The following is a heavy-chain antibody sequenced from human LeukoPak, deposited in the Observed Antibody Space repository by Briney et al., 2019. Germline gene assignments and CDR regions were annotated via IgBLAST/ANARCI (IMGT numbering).Heavy chain of an antibody. J-gene: IGHJ4*02. V-gene: IGHV3-30*02. Sequence: GGSLRLSCAGSGFSFSSYGMHWVRQAPGKGLEWMAFIRSDGSNKYYADSVKGRFTISRDNSKNTLYLQMNSLRAEDTAVYYCARLPTATIDIDYWGQGTLVTVSS. D-gene: IGHD5-24*01. CDR3: ARLPTATIDIDY. CDR1: GFSFSSYG. CDR2: IRSDGSNK.